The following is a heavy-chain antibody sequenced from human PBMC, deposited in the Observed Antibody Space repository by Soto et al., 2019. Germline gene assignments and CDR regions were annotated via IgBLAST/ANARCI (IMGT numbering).Heavy chain of an antibody. CDR1: GGSISSYY. CDR3: AKVVTAIALIWYFDL. J-gene: IGHJ2*01. D-gene: IGHD2-21*02. CDR2: IYYSGST. Sequence: SETLSLTCTVSGGSISSYYWSWIRQPPGKGLEWIGYIYYSGSTNYNPSLKSRVTISVDTSKNQFSLKLSSVTAEDTAVYYCAKVVTAIALIWYFDLWGRGTLVTVSS. V-gene: IGHV4-59*12.